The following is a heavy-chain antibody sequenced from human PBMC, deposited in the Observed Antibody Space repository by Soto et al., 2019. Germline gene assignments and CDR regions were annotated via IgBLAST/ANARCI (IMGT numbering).Heavy chain of an antibody. Sequence: VQLLESGGGVVQPGRSLRLSCAASGFTFSSYPMHWLRQAPGKGLEWVALLSYDGSDKYYADSVKGRFSISRDNPQNTLYLQMNSLRAEDTAVYYCARWNVQHDSYGYFWGQGTLVTVSS. J-gene: IGHJ4*02. CDR1: GFTFSSYP. D-gene: IGHD5-18*01. CDR3: ARWNVQHDSYGYF. CDR2: LSYDGSDK. V-gene: IGHV3-30-3*01.